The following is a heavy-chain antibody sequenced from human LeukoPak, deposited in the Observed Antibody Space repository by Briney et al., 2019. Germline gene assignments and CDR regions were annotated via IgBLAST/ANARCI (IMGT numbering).Heavy chain of an antibody. V-gene: IGHV3-23*01. CDR3: AKDSSYYYGSTCYIDY. Sequence: GGSLRLSCAASGFTFRSYAMSWVRQAPGKGLEWVSGISDSGGSTYHADSVKGRFTISRDNSKNTLFLQMNSLRAEDTAVYYCAKDSSYYYGSTCYIDYWGQGALVTVSS. CDR2: ISDSGGST. J-gene: IGHJ4*02. D-gene: IGHD3-22*01. CDR1: GFTFRSYA.